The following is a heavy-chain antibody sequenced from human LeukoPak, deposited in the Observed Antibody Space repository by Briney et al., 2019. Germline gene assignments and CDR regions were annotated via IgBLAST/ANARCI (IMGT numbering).Heavy chain of an antibody. CDR3: ARRATTERGYSYGLDY. V-gene: IGHV3-53*01. Sequence: HSGGSLRLSCAASGFTVSSNYMNWVRQAPGKGLEWASVIYSGGSTYYADSVKGRFTISRDNSKNTLYLQMNSLRAEDTAVYYCARRATTERGYSYGLDYWGQGTLVTVSS. J-gene: IGHJ4*02. CDR2: IYSGGST. D-gene: IGHD5-18*01. CDR1: GFTVSSNY.